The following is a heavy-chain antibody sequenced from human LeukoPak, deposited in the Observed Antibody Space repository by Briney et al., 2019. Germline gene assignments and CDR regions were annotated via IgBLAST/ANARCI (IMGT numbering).Heavy chain of an antibody. V-gene: IGHV3-23*01. CDR2: ISGSGGST. CDR3: AKDGTYDSQGPYYFDY. CDR1: GFTFSSYA. J-gene: IGHJ4*02. Sequence: PGGSLRLSCAASGFTFSSYAMSWVRQAPGKGLEWVSAISGSGGSTYYADSVKGRFTISRDNSKNTLYLRMNSLRAEDTAVYYCAKDGTYDSQGPYYFDYWGQGTLVTVSS. D-gene: IGHD3-3*01.